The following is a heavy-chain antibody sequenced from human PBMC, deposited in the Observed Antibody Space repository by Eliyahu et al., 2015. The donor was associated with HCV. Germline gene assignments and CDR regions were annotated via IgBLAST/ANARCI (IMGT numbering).Heavy chain of an antibody. Sequence: EVQLVESGGGLVKPGGSLRLSCAASGFTFSSYSXNWVRQAPGKGLEWVSSISSSSSYIYYADSVKGRFTISRDNAKNSLYLQMNSLRAEDTAVYYCARDYYGSGSYISYYYYGMDVWGQGTTVTVSS. J-gene: IGHJ6*02. CDR2: ISSSSSYI. CDR1: GFTFSSYS. V-gene: IGHV3-21*01. CDR3: ARDYYGSGSYISYYYYGMDV. D-gene: IGHD3-10*01.